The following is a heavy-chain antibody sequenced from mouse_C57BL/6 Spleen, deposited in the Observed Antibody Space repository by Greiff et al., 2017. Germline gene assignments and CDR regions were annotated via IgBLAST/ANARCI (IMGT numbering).Heavy chain of an antibody. CDR2: IWSDGST. D-gene: IGHD2-4*01. CDR1: GFSLTSYG. Sequence: QVQLKESGPGLVAPSQSLSITCTVSGFSLTSYGVHWVRQPPGKGLEWLVVIWSDGSTTYNSAPKSRLSISKDNSKSQVFLKMNSLQTDDTAMYYCARQGDYDYAWFAYWGQGTLVTVSA. CDR3: ARQGDYDYAWFAY. V-gene: IGHV2-6-1*01. J-gene: IGHJ3*01.